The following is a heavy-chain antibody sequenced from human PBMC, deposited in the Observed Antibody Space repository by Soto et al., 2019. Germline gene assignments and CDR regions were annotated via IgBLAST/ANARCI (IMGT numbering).Heavy chain of an antibody. CDR1: GYTFTSYG. CDR2: ISAYNGNT. V-gene: IGHV1-18*01. Sequence: ASVKVSCKASGYTFTSYGISWVREAPGQGLERMGWISAYNGNTKYAQKFQGRVTMTTDTSTTTAYMEVRSLRSDASPLYYCARAAAAGLNDYWGQGTLVTVSS. J-gene: IGHJ4*02. CDR3: ARAAAAGLNDY. D-gene: IGHD6-13*01.